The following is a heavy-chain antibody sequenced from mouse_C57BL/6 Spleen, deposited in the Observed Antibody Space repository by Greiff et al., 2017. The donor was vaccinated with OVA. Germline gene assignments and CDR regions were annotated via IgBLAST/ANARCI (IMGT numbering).Heavy chain of an antibody. D-gene: IGHD1-1*01. CDR3: TRGGYGSPDY. V-gene: IGHV1-15*01. J-gene: IGHJ2*01. CDR1: GYTFTDYE. Sequence: QVQLKQSGAELVRPGASVTLSCKASGYTFTDYEMHWVKQTPVHGLEWIGAIDPETGGTAYNQKFKGKAILTADKSSSTAYMELRSLTSEDSAVYYCTRGGYGSPDYWGQGTTLTVSS. CDR2: IDPETGGT.